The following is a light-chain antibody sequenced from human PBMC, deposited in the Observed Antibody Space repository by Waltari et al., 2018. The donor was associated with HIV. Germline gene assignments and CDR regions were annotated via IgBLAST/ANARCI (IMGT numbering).Light chain of an antibody. Sequence: QSALTQPPSVSGSPGQSVTISCTGTSSDVGSYNRVSWNQQPPGKAPKLMIYEVNNRPSGVPDRFSGSKSGNTASLTISGLQAEDEADYYCSSYTSSTVVFGGGTKLTVL. CDR3: SSYTSSTVV. CDR2: EVN. CDR1: SSDVGSYNR. V-gene: IGLV2-18*02. J-gene: IGLJ2*01.